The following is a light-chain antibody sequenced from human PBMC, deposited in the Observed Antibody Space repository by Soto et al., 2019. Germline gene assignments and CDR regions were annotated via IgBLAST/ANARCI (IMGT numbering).Light chain of an antibody. CDR2: DTS. Sequence: EIVLTQSPGTLSLSPGERANLTCRASQSVSSRHLAWYQQKPGQAPSLLIYDTSTRATGGPDRFSGSGSGTDFALTISRVEPEDFAIYFCQQYGSAPVTFGQGTKVDI. V-gene: IGKV3-20*01. J-gene: IGKJ1*01. CDR1: QSVSSRH. CDR3: QQYGSAPVT.